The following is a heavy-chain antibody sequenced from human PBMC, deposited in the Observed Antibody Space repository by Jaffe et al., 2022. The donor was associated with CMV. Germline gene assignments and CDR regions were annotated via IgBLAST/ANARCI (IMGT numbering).Heavy chain of an antibody. CDR3: ATAKKSYYDSSGYYPYYYYYYMDV. D-gene: IGHD3-22*01. V-gene: IGHV1-24*01. Sequence: QVQLVQSGAEVKKPGASVKVSCKVSGYTLTELSMHWVRQAPGKGLEWMGGFDPEDGETIYAQKFQGRVTMTEDTSTDTAYMELSSLRSEDTAVYYCATAKKSYYDSSGYYPYYYYYYMDVWGKGTTVTVSS. CDR2: FDPEDGET. J-gene: IGHJ6*03. CDR1: GYTLTELS.